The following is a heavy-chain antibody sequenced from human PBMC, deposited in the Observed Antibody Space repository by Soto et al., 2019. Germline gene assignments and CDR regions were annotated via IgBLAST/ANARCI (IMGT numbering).Heavy chain of an antibody. Sequence: EVQLVESGGGLVQPGGCLRLSCAASGFTFSSYSMNWVRQAPGKGLEWVSYICSSSSTIYYADSVKGRFTISRDNAKNSLYLQMNSLRAEDTAVYYCARVSYCSGGSCFYYYGMDVWGQGTTVTVSS. J-gene: IGHJ6*02. CDR3: ARVSYCSGGSCFYYYGMDV. V-gene: IGHV3-48*01. CDR2: ICSSSSTI. D-gene: IGHD2-15*01. CDR1: GFTFSSYS.